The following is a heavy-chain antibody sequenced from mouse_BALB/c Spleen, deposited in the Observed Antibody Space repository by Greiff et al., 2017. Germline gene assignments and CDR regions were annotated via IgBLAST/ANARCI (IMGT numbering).Heavy chain of an antibody. CDR3: AREGTMGFAY. V-gene: IGHV5-6-3*01. J-gene: IGHJ3*01. CDR2: INSNGGST. CDR1: GFTFSSYG. D-gene: IGHD1-1*02. Sequence: EVQLVESGGGLVQPGGSLKLSCAASGFTFSSYGMSWVRQTPDKRLELVATINSNGGSTYYPDSVKGRFTISRDNAKNTLYLQMSSLKSEDTAMYYCAREGTMGFAYWGQGTLVTVSA.